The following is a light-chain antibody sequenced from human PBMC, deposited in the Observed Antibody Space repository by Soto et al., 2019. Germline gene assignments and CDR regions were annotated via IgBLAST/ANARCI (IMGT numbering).Light chain of an antibody. V-gene: IGKV1-5*01. CDR3: QQCDSYWT. CDR1: QNINNW. Sequence: DIQMTQSPSTLSASVGDRVTITCRASQNINNWLAWLQQRPGRAPKLLISDASNLESGVPSRFAGSGFGTDFTLTISNLQPEDSATYYCQQCDSYWTFGQGTKLEI. J-gene: IGKJ2*01. CDR2: DAS.